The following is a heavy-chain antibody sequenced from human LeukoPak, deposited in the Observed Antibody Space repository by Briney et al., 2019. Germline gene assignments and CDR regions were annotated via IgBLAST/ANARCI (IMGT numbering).Heavy chain of an antibody. Sequence: SAKVSCKASGGTFSSYAISWVRQAPGQGLEWRGGIIPIFGTANYAQKFQGRGTITADESTSTAYMELSSLRSEHTAVYYCASPAAGTLTPVFDYWGQGTLVTVSS. D-gene: IGHD6-13*01. V-gene: IGHV1-69*13. CDR1: GGTFSSYA. CDR2: IIPIFGTA. CDR3: ASPAAGTLTPVFDY. J-gene: IGHJ4*02.